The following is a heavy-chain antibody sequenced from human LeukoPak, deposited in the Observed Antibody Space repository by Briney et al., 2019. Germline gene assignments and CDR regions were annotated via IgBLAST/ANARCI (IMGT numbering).Heavy chain of an antibody. Sequence: GESLQISCKGSGYSFTSYWIGWVRQMPGKGLEWMGIIYPGDSDTRYSPSFQGQVTISADKSISTAYLQWSSLKASDTAMYYCARQGGDDSSGYYYYYGMDVWGQGTTVTVSS. V-gene: IGHV5-51*01. CDR2: IYPGDSDT. CDR3: ARQGGDDSSGYYYYYGMDV. D-gene: IGHD3-22*01. CDR1: GYSFTSYW. J-gene: IGHJ6*02.